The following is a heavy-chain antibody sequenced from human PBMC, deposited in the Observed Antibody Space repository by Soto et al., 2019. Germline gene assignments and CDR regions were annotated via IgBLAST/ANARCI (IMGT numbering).Heavy chain of an antibody. J-gene: IGHJ4*02. Sequence: QVQLQESGPGLVKPSQTLSLTCTVSGGSISSGDYYWSWIHQPPGKGLEWIGYIYYSGSTYYNPSLKSRVTTSVDTSTNQFSLKLSSVTAADTAVYYCARVADCSSGRCYFSVDYWGQGTLVTVSS. V-gene: IGHV4-30-4*01. CDR3: ARVADCSSGRCYFSVDY. D-gene: IGHD2-15*01. CDR1: GGSISSGDYY. CDR2: IYYSGST.